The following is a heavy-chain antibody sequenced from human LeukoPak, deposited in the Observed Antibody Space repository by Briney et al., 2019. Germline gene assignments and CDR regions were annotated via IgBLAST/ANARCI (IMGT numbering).Heavy chain of an antibody. V-gene: IGHV3-30-3*01. CDR2: ISYDGSNK. CDR3: ARELGAVAVFVY. J-gene: IGHJ4*02. CDR1: GFTFSSYA. Sequence: GGSLRLSCAASGFTFSSYAMHWVRQAPGKGLEWVAVISYDGSNKYYADSVKGRFTISRDNSKNTLYLQMNSLRAEDTAVYYCARELGAVAVFVYWGQGTLVTVSS. D-gene: IGHD6-19*01.